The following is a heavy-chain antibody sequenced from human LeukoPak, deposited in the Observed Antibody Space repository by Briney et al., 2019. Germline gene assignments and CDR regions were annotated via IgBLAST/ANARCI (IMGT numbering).Heavy chain of an antibody. CDR2: IYTSGST. D-gene: IGHD7-27*01. CDR1: GGSISSGSYY. Sequence: SETLSLTCTVSGGSISSGSYYWSWIRQPPGKGLEWIGSIYTSGSTNYNPSLKSRGTISVDTSKNQFSLKLSSVTAADTAVYYCARDLSGDHYYYYYYMDVWGKGTTVTVSS. J-gene: IGHJ6*03. V-gene: IGHV4-61*02. CDR3: ARDLSGDHYYYYYYMDV.